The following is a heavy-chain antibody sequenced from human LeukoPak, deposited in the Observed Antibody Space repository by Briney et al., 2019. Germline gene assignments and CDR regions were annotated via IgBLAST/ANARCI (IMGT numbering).Heavy chain of an antibody. CDR2: ISSSSSYI. D-gene: IGHD5-18*01. CDR1: VFTFSSYS. CDR3: ARAARGYSYGRPPPFDY. Sequence: GGSLRLSCAASVFTFSSYSMNWVRQAPGKGLECVSSISSSSSYIYYADSVKGRFTISRDNAKNSLYLQMNSLRAEDTAVYYCARAARGYSYGRPPPFDYWGQGTLVTVSS. J-gene: IGHJ4*02. V-gene: IGHV3-21*01.